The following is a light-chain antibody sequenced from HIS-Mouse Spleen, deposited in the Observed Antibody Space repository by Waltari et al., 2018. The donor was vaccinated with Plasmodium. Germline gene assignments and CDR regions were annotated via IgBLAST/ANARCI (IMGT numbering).Light chain of an antibody. V-gene: IGLV1-40*01. CDR3: QSYDSSLSGWV. J-gene: IGLJ3*02. CDR1: SPNIGAGYA. Sequence: SVLTQPPSVSGAPGPRVTTSCTGTSPNIGAGYAVHWYQQLPGTAPKLLIYGNSNRPSGVPDRFSGSKSGTSASLAITGLQAEDEADYYCQSYDSSLSGWVFGGGTKLTVL. CDR2: GNS.